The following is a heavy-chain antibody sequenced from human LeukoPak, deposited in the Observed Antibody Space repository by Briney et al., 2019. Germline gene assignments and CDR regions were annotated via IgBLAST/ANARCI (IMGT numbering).Heavy chain of an antibody. CDR1: GGSISSSSYY. CDR3: ASRTDYYDTSGPAFDI. D-gene: IGHD3-22*01. J-gene: IGHJ3*02. Sequence: PSETLSLTCTVSGGSISSSSYYWGWIRQPPGKGLEWIGSIYYSGSTYYNPSLKSRVTISVDTSKNQFSLKLSSVTAADTAVYYCASRTDYYDTSGPAFDIWGQGTMVTVSS. V-gene: IGHV4-39*07. CDR2: IYYSGST.